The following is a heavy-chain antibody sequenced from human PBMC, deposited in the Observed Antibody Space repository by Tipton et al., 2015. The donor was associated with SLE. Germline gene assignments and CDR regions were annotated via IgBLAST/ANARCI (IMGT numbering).Heavy chain of an antibody. V-gene: IGHV4-34*01. CDR3: ARGYCSDGVCYGFGFFDY. CDR1: RGSFSGYY. CDR2: TTHSGKT. Sequence: TLSLTCAVYRGSFSGYYWSWIRRPPGKGLEWIGETTHSGKTNYNPSLKSRVTISADTSKNQFSLKLTSVTAADTAVYFCARGYCSDGVCYGFGFFDYWGQGNLVTVSS. D-gene: IGHD2-8*01. J-gene: IGHJ4*02.